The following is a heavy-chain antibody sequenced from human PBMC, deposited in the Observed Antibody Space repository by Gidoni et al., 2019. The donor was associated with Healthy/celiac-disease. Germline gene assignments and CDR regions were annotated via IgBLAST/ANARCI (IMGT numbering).Heavy chain of an antibody. D-gene: IGHD3-3*01. CDR3: ASLGVDYDFWSGYWTTYGMDV. CDR2: IYTSGST. J-gene: IGHJ6*02. CDR1: GGSISSYY. Sequence: QVQLQESGPGLVKPSETLSLTCTVPGGSISSYYWSWIRQPAGKGLEWIGRIYTSGSTNYNPSLKSRVTMSVDTSKNQFSLKLSSVTAADTAVYYCASLGVDYDFWSGYWTTYGMDVWGQGTTVTVSS. V-gene: IGHV4-4*07.